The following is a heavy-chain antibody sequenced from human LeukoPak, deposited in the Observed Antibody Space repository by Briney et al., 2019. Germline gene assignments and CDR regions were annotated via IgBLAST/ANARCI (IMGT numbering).Heavy chain of an antibody. Sequence: GRSLRLSCAASGFTFNSYAMHWVRQAPGKGLEWVAVISYDGSNKYYADSVKGRFTISRDNSKNTLYLQMSSLRAEDTAVYYCAKYSHSVRFYSGYIDYWGQGTLVTVSS. D-gene: IGHD1-26*01. CDR2: ISYDGSNK. CDR3: AKYSHSVRFYSGYIDY. CDR1: GFTFNSYA. V-gene: IGHV3-30*14. J-gene: IGHJ4*02.